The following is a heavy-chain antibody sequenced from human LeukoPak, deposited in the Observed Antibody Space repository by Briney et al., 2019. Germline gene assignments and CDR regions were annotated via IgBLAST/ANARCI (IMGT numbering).Heavy chain of an antibody. D-gene: IGHD6-19*01. CDR1: GFSFSSYG. V-gene: IGHV3-30*18. CDR3: AKDSEAVAANGGFDY. J-gene: IGHJ4*02. Sequence: GGSLGLSCAASGFSFSSYGMQWVRQTPGKGLEWVAVISHDGNNKYYADSVEGRFTISRDNSKNTLYLQMSSLTPEDTAVYYCAKDSEAVAANGGFDYWGQGTLVTVSS. CDR2: ISHDGNNK.